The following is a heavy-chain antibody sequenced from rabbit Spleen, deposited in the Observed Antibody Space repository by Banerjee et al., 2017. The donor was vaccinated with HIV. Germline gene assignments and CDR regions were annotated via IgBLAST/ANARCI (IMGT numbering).Heavy chain of an antibody. V-gene: IGHV1S45*01. CDR1: GVSFNDKDV. J-gene: IGHJ4*01. CDR2: IYAGSSGTT. Sequence: QEQLEESGGGLVKPEGSLTLTCKASGVSFNDKDVMCWVRQAPGKGLEWIACIYAGSSGTTYDASWAKGRFTISKTSSTTVTLQMTILTAADTATYFCARGLAVSGAVGGYANYFDLWGPGTLVTVS. CDR3: ARGLAVSGAVGGYANYFDL. D-gene: IGHD3-3*01.